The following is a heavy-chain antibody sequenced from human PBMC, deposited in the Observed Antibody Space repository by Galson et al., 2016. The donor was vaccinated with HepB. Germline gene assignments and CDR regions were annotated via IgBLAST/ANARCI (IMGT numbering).Heavy chain of an antibody. Sequence: EPLSLTCAVSGAFVSTYYWSWIRQPAGKGLEWIGRIYTSGSTNYNPSLKGRVTISLDTSKNQFSLELRSVTAADTAVYYCARHFNTMDVWGKGTTVTVSS. J-gene: IGHJ6*04. V-gene: IGHV4-4*07. CDR3: ARHFNTMDV. CDR2: IYTSGST. CDR1: GAFVSTYY.